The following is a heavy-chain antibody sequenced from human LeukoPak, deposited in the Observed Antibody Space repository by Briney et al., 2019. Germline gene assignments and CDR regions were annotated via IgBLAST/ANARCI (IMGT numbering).Heavy chain of an antibody. CDR3: AKVGLPYYYDSSGYYDY. CDR2: IIPIFGTA. Sequence: SVKVSCKASGGTFSSYAISWVRQAPGQGLEWMGGIIPIFGTANYAQKFQGRVTITADESTSTAYMELSSLRSEDTAVYYCAKVGLPYYYDSSGYYDYWGQGTLVTVSS. D-gene: IGHD3-22*01. CDR1: GGTFSSYA. J-gene: IGHJ4*02. V-gene: IGHV1-69*01.